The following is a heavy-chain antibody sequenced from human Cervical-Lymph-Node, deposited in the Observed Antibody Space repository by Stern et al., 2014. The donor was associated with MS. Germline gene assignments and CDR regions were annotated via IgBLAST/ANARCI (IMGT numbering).Heavy chain of an antibody. V-gene: IGHV3-21*01. J-gene: IGHJ4*02. D-gene: IGHD4-23*01. CDR1: GFTFSSYS. CDR2: ISSGGSYI. Sequence: EVQLVESGGGLVKPGGSLRLSCAASGFTFSSYSMNWVRQAPGKGLEWVASISSGGSYISYADSLKGRFTSSRDNAKNSLYLQMNSLRAEDTAVYYCARGRGGNYRYYFDYWGQGTLVTVSS. CDR3: ARGRGGNYRYYFDY.